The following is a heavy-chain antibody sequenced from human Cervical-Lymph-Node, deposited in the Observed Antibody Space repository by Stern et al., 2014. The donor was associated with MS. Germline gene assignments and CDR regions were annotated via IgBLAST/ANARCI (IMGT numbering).Heavy chain of an antibody. CDR2: IYPGDSDT. CDR3: ARRSYYTYAFDI. J-gene: IGHJ3*02. V-gene: IGHV5-51*03. D-gene: IGHD2-2*02. CDR1: GYSFTSYW. Sequence: EVQLEESGAEVKKPGESLKISCKGSGYSFTSYWIGWVRKMPGKGLEWMGIIYPGDSDTRYSPSFQSQVTISADKAISPAYLQWSSLKASETAMYYCARRSYYTYAFDIWGQGTMVTVSS.